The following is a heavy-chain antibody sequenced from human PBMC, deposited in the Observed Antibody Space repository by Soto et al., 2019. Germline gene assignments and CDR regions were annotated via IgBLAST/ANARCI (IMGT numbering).Heavy chain of an antibody. CDR1: GFTFSNYG. D-gene: IGHD3-3*01. CDR2: ISDDGSNK. CDR3: TKRRNVLRFLEWSSGMEV. Sequence: PGESLKISCAASGFTFSNYGMHWVRQAPGKGLERVAFISDDGSNKYYADSMKGRFTMSRDNSKSTLYLQMNSLRVEDTAVYYCTKRRNVLRFLEWSSGMEVWGQGTTVTVSS. V-gene: IGHV3-30*18. J-gene: IGHJ6*02.